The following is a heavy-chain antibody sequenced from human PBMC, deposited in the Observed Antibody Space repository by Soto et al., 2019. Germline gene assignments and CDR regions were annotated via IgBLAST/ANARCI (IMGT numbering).Heavy chain of an antibody. CDR2: INHSGST. V-gene: IGHV4-34*01. D-gene: IGHD2-8*02. J-gene: IGHJ6*02. CDR1: GGSFSGYY. Sequence: SETLSLTCAVYGGSFSGYYCICIRHPPGKGLEWIVEINHSGSTNYNPSLKSRVTISVDTSKNQFSLKLSSVTAADTAVYYCASFRTDYYYGMDVWGQGTTVTVSS. CDR3: ASFRTDYYYGMDV.